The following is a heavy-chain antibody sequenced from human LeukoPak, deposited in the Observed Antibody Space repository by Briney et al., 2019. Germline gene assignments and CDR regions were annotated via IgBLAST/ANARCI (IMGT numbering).Heavy chain of an antibody. J-gene: IGHJ4*02. Sequence: ASVKVSCKASGYTFSNYDINWVRQATGQGLEWMGWMNPSSGNTGYAQKFQDRVTMTRNTTINTAYMELRSLRPDDTAVYYCARVKQSQGIVLVVNYFDYWGQGTLVTVPS. CDR3: ARVKQSQGIVLVVNYFDY. V-gene: IGHV1-8*01. CDR2: MNPSSGNT. D-gene: IGHD2-8*01. CDR1: GYTFSNYD.